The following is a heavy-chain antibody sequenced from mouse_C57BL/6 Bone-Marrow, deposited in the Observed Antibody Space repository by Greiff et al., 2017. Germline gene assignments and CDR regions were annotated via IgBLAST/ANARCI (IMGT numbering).Heavy chain of an antibody. CDR2: IYPGSGST. D-gene: IGHD1-1*01. CDR1: GYTFTSYW. CDR3: ASRGDCGSSSHEYYAMDY. Sequence: QVQLQQPGAELVKPGASVKMSCKASGYTFTSYWITWVKQRPGQGLEWIGDIYPGSGSTNYNEKFKSKATLTVDTSSSTAYMQLSSRTSEDSAVYYCASRGDCGSSSHEYYAMDYWGQGTSVTVSS. V-gene: IGHV1-55*01. J-gene: IGHJ4*01.